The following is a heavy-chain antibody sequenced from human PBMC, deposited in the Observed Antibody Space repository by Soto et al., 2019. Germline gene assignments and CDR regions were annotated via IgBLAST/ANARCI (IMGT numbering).Heavy chain of an antibody. CDR2: VRGDNGDT. Sequence: ASVKVSCKGSGHTFSSYGISWVRQAPGQGLEWVGWVRGDNGDTNSAPKFQGRVILTTDTSTSTAYMDLSSLRSDDTAVYYCARDLRSTEAYFDCWGQGTLVTVSS. D-gene: IGHD4-17*01. V-gene: IGHV1-18*01. CDR3: ARDLRSTEAYFDC. J-gene: IGHJ4*02. CDR1: GHTFSSYG.